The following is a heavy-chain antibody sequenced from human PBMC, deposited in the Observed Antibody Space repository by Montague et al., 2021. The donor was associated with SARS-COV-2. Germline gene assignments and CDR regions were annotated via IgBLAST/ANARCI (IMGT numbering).Heavy chain of an antibody. D-gene: IGHD5-24*01. CDR1: GFSLTTGGMY. CDR2: IDWDDDK. V-gene: IGHV2-70*11. J-gene: IGHJ4*02. Sequence: PPLVKPTQTLTLTCTFSGFSLTTGGMYVSWMRQPPGKALEWLARIDWDDDKYYSASLKTRLTISKDTSKNQVVLTMTDLDPLDTGTYYCARTDGFSLLGFDSWGQGTLVAVSS. CDR3: ARTDGFSLLGFDS.